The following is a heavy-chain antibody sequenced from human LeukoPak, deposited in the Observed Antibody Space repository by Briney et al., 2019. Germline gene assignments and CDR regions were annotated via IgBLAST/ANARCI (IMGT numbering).Heavy chain of an antibody. CDR1: GGSISSYY. D-gene: IGHD3-22*01. J-gene: IGHJ6*02. CDR2: IYYSGST. V-gene: IGHV4-59*01. Sequence: SETLSLTCTVSGGSISSYYWSWSRQPPGKGLEWIGYIYYSGSTNYNPSLKSRVTISVDTSKNQFSLKLSSVTAADTAVYYCARDPSGGWPVTMRPYYGMDVWGQGTTVTVSS. CDR3: ARDPSGGWPVTMRPYYGMDV.